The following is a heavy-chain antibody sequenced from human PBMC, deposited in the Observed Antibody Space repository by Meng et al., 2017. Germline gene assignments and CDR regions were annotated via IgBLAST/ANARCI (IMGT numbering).Heavy chain of an antibody. D-gene: IGHD6-6*01. CDR3: ARRRGGSSDWFDP. CDR2: INHSGST. V-gene: IGHV4-34*01. Sequence: QVQLQQWGAGLVKPSETPSLTCAVSGGSFSGYYWSWIRQPPGKGLEWIGEINHSGSTNYNPSLKSRVTISVDTSKNQFSLKLSSVTAADTAVYYCARRRGGSSDWFDPWGQGTLVTVSS. CDR1: GGSFSGYY. J-gene: IGHJ5*02.